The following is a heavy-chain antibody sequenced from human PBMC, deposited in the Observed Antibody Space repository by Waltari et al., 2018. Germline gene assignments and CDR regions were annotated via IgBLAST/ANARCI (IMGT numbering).Heavy chain of an antibody. CDR2: SNPNNGDT. V-gene: IGHV1-2*06. D-gene: IGHD3-22*01. J-gene: IGHJ4*02. CDR1: GSSFNAYS. CDR3: ATTGDLYYENSRYGLLGY. Sequence: VQLVQSGAEVKRPGASVKVPCKASGSSFNAYSLNGGRQAPGQGLDWMGRSNPNNGDTAYAQRFQGSVTMTRDTSISTAYMELSSLTSDDTAVYDCATTGDLYYENSRYGLLGYWGQGTRVTVSS.